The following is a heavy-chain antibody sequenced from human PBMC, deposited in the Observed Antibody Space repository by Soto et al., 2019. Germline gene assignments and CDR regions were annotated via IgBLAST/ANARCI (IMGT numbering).Heavy chain of an antibody. Sequence: GSLRLSCAASGFTFSSYGMHWVRQAPGKGLEWVAVISYDGSNKYYADSVKGRFTISRDNSKNTLYLQMNSLRAEDTAVYYCAKDKLSGYFDYWGQGTLVTVSS. CDR2: ISYDGSNK. V-gene: IGHV3-30*18. D-gene: IGHD3-3*01. J-gene: IGHJ4*02. CDR1: GFTFSSYG. CDR3: AKDKLSGYFDY.